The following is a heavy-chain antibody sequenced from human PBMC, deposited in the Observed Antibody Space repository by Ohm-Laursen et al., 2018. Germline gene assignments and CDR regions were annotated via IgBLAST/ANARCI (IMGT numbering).Heavy chain of an antibody. CDR2: ISGSGASS. CDR1: GFTFSSYA. CDR3: ARQGTPGYSAGYNLPFGY. Sequence: SLRLSCAASGFTFSSYAMSWVRQTPGKSLECISTISGSGASSHYADSVKGRFTISRDNAKNTLYIQMNSLRAEDTAVYYCARQGTPGYSAGYNLPFGYWGQGTLVTVSS. D-gene: IGHD3-22*01. J-gene: IGHJ4*02. V-gene: IGHV3-23*01.